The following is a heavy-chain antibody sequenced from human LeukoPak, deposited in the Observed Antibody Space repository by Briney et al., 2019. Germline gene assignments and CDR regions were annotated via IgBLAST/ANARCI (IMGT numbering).Heavy chain of an antibody. J-gene: IGHJ4*02. CDR3: ARLVSIQLWLHFDY. CDR2: FSSSSSYT. D-gene: IGHD5-18*01. CDR1: GFTFSSYA. Sequence: GGSLRLSCAVPGFTFSSYAMSWVRQAPGKGLEWVSYFSSSSSYTNYADSVKGRFTISRDNAKNSLYLQMISLRAEDTAVYDCARLVSIQLWLHFDYWGQGTVVTVSS. V-gene: IGHV3-11*03.